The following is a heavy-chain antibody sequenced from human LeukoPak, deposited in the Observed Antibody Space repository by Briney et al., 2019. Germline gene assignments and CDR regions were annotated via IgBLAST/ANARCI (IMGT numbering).Heavy chain of an antibody. D-gene: IGHD2-15*01. J-gene: IGHJ4*02. Sequence: PGGSLRLSCAASGFTFSDYYMSWIRQAPGKGLEWVSYISSSDSTIYYADSVKGRFTISRDNAKNSLYLQMNSLRAEDTAVYYCARESCSGGSCYVYSPGQFDYWGQGTLVTVSS. CDR2: ISSSDSTI. V-gene: IGHV3-11*01. CDR3: ARESCSGGSCYVYSPGQFDY. CDR1: GFTFSDYY.